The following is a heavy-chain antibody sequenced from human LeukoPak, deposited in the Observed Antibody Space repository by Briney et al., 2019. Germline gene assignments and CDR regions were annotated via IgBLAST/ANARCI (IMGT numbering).Heavy chain of an antibody. CDR2: ISWNSGSI. D-gene: IGHD3-9*01. J-gene: IGHJ4*02. CDR1: GFTFDDYA. V-gene: IGHV3-9*01. CDR3: AKDWAFDPLYYFDY. Sequence: GGSLRLSCAASGFTFDDYAMHWVRQAPGKGLEWVPGISWNSGSIGYADSVKGRFTISRDNAKNSLYLQMNSLRAEDTALYYCAKDWAFDPLYYFDYWGQGTLVTVSS.